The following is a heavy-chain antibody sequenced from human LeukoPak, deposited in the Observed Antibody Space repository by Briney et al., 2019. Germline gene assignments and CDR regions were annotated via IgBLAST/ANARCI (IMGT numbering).Heavy chain of an antibody. J-gene: IGHJ4*02. CDR1: GFTFSSYS. V-gene: IGHV3-48*04. CDR3: ARDQGSSWFLPPFDY. Sequence: GGSLRLSCAASGFTFSSYSMNWVRQAPGKGLEWVSYISSSSSTIYYADSVKGRFTISRDNAKNSLYLQMNSLRAEDTAVYYCARDQGSSWFLPPFDYWGQGTLVTVSS. CDR2: ISSSSSTI. D-gene: IGHD6-13*01.